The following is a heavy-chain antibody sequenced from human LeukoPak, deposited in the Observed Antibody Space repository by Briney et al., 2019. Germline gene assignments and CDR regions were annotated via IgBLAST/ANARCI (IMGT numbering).Heavy chain of an antibody. CDR2: ISWDGGST. Sequence: GGSLRLSCAASGFTFDDYTMHWVRQAPGKGLEWVSLISWDGGSTYYADSVKGRFTISRDNSKNSLYLQMNSLRTEDTALYYCAKDTPGYSYGSDNYFDYWGQGTLVTVSS. V-gene: IGHV3-43*01. J-gene: IGHJ4*02. CDR3: AKDTPGYSYGSDNYFDY. CDR1: GFTFDDYT. D-gene: IGHD5-18*01.